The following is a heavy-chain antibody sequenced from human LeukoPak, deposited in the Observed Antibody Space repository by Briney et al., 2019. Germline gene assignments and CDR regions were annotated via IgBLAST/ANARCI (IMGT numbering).Heavy chain of an antibody. CDR1: GGTFSSYA. J-gene: IGHJ1*01. CDR2: IIPIFGTA. D-gene: IGHD2-21*01. Sequence: SVKVSCKASGGTFSSYAISWVRQAPGQGLEWMGGIIPIFGTANYAQKFQGRVTITADESTSTAYMELSSLRSEDTAVYYCVRGDNVVSTAILLLRYWGQGTLVAVTS. V-gene: IGHV1-69*13. CDR3: VRGDNVVSTAILLLRY.